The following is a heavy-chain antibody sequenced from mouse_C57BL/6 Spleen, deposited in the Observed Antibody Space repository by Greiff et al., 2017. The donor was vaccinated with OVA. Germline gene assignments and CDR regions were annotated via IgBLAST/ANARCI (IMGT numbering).Heavy chain of an antibody. CDR2: INPNNGGT. CDR3: ARSQWRSFDV. J-gene: IGHJ1*03. Sequence: VQLQQSGPELVKPGASVKMSCKASGYTFTDYNMHWVKQSHGKSLEWIGYINPNNGGTTYNQKFKGKATLTVNKSSITAYMELRSLTSEDSAVYYCARSQWRSFDVWGTGTTVTVSS. D-gene: IGHD1-3*01. V-gene: IGHV1-22*01. CDR1: GYTFTDYN.